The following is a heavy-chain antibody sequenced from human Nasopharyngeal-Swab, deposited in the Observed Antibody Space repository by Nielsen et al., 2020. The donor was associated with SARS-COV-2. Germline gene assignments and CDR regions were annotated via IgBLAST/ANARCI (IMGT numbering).Heavy chain of an antibody. CDR2: INHSGST. J-gene: IGHJ6*03. Sequence: WIRQPPGKGLAWIGEINHSGSTNYNPSLKSRVTISVDTSKNQFSLKLTSVTAADTAVYYCARCFCPWKAAARWYYMDVWGKGTTVTVSS. CDR3: ARCFCPWKAAARWYYMDV. D-gene: IGHD6-13*01. V-gene: IGHV4-34*01.